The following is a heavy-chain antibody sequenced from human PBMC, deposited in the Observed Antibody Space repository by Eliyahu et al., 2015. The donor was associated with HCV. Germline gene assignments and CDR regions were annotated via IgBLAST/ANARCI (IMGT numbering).Heavy chain of an antibody. J-gene: IGHJ4*02. Sequence: EVHLMQSGAEVKKAGESLRISCQGSGYSFTSYWIGWVRQMHGKGLEWMGSIYPGDSITKDSPSFRGQVTMSVDKSINTAYLQWSSLKASDSAMYYCARSLLFLAPHXDSWGQGTLV. CDR2: IYPGDSIT. CDR1: GYSFTSYW. V-gene: IGHV5-51*01. D-gene: IGHD2/OR15-2a*01. CDR3: ARSLLFLAPHXDS.